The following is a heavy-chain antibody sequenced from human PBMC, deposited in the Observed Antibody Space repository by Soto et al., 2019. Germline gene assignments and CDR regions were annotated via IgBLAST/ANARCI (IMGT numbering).Heavy chain of an antibody. CDR2: IYHSGST. CDR3: ARKTYGGLVDF. J-gene: IGHJ4*02. V-gene: IGHV4-4*02. Sequence: QVQLQESGPGLVKPSGTLSLTCAVSGGSITSSSWWSWVRQPPGKGLEWIAEIYHSGSTNSNPSLKSRRTASVXKSKSQFSLRLTSVTAADTAVSYCARKTYGGLVDFWGQGTLVTVSS. D-gene: IGHD4-17*01. CDR1: GGSITSSSW.